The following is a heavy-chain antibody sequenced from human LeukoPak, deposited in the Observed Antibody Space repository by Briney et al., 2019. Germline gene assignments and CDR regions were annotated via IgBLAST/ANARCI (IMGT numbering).Heavy chain of an antibody. V-gene: IGHV3-7*01. CDR3: ARDSFETDIDY. CDR1: GFTFSTYW. J-gene: IGHJ4*02. Sequence: GGSLRLSCAVSGFTFSTYWMGWVRQAPGKGLEWVGNIKEDGSEKYYVDSMKGRFTISRDNAKNSLYLQMYSLRVEDTAVYYCARDSFETDIDYWGQGTLVTVSS. CDR2: IKEDGSEK. D-gene: IGHD1-14*01.